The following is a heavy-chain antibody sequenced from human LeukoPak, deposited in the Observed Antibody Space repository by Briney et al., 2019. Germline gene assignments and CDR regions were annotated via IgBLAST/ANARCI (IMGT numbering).Heavy chain of an antibody. Sequence: SETLSLTCTVSGGSISSYYWGWIRQPPGKGLDWIGIIHHSGSTYYNPSLKSRVTMSVDTSKNQFSLKLSSVTAADTALYYYARRISGAWFDPWGQGTLVTVSS. CDR2: IHHSGST. CDR1: GGSISSYY. J-gene: IGHJ5*02. CDR3: ARRISGAWFDP. V-gene: IGHV4-59*04. D-gene: IGHD2-15*01.